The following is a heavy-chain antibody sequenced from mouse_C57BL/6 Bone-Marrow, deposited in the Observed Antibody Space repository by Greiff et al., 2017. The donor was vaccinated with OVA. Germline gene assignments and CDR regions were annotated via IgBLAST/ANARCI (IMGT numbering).Heavy chain of an antibody. J-gene: IGHJ4*01. Sequence: VHLVESGPELVKPGASVKLSCKASGYTFTSYDINWVKQRPGQGLEWIGWIYPRDGSTKYNEKFKGKATLTVDTSSSTAYMELHSLTSEDSAVYFCARPYYSNFYAMDYWGQGTSVTVSS. V-gene: IGHV1-85*01. CDR3: ARPYYSNFYAMDY. CDR2: IYPRDGST. D-gene: IGHD2-5*01. CDR1: GYTFTSYD.